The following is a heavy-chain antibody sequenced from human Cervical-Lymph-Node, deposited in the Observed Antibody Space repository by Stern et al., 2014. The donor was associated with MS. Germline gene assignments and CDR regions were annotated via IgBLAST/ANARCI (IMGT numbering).Heavy chain of an antibody. CDR3: VKDVDSSIAVSFDY. Sequence: EVQLVESGGGLVQPGGSLGLSCAASGFTFDDHAMQWVRQSPAKGLGWVAGISWNSGAIAYSASVKGRFTISRDNAKNSLFLQMNSLRPEDTALYYCVKDVDSSIAVSFDYWGQGTQVTVSP. V-gene: IGHV3-9*01. J-gene: IGHJ4*02. D-gene: IGHD6-19*01. CDR1: GFTFDDHA. CDR2: ISWNSGAI.